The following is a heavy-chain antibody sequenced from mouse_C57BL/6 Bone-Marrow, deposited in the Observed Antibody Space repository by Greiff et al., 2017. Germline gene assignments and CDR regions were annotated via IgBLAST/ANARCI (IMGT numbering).Heavy chain of an antibody. CDR1: GFTFSSYG. V-gene: IGHV5-6*01. CDR2: ISSGGSYT. D-gene: IGHD2-4*01. Sequence: EVKLVESGGDLVKPGGSLKLSCAASGFTFSSYGMSWVRQTPDKRLEWVATISSGGSYTYYPDSVKGRFTISRDNAKNTLYLQMSSLKSEDTAMXYCARQEFMITTKEFAYWGQGTLVTVSA. J-gene: IGHJ3*01. CDR3: ARQEFMITTKEFAY.